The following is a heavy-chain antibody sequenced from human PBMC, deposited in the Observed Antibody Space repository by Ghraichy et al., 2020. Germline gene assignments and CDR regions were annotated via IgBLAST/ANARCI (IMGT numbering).Heavy chain of an antibody. Sequence: GGSLRLSCAASGFTFSDHYMEWVRQAPGKGLEWVGRSRNKANTYTAEYAASVKGRFTISRDDSKNSLYLQMNSLKTEDTAVYYCARDYYNGGVYYPDYWGQGTLVTVSS. CDR2: SRNKANTYTA. CDR1: GFTFSDHY. D-gene: IGHD2-8*02. J-gene: IGHJ4*02. V-gene: IGHV3-72*01. CDR3: ARDYYNGGVYYPDY.